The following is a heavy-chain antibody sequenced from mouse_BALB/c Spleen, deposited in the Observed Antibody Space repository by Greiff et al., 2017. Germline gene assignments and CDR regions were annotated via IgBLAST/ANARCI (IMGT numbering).Heavy chain of an antibody. D-gene: IGHD1-1*02. CDR3: AREGGHYYYAMDY. Sequence: EVKLVESGGGLVQPGGSLKLSCAASGFTFSSYGMSWVRQTPDKRLELVATINSNGGSTYYPDSVKGRFTISRDNAKNTLYLQMSSLKSEDTAMYYCAREGGHYYYAMDYWGQGTSVTVSS. CDR1: GFTFSSYG. CDR2: INSNGGST. V-gene: IGHV5-6-3*01. J-gene: IGHJ4*01.